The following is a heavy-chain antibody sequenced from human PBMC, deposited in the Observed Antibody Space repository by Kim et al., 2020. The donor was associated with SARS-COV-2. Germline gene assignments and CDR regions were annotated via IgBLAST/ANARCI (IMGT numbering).Heavy chain of an antibody. D-gene: IGHD6-13*01. CDR2: ITNSGTNT. Sequence: GGSLRLSCAASGFTFSVYSMTWVRQAPGKALEWVSLITNSGTNTYFADSVKGRFAISRDNSKNTLYLHMNSLRAEDTAVYYCAKDLAGGATYWGQGTLVTVSS. CDR1: GFTFSVYS. CDR3: AKDLAGGATY. J-gene: IGHJ4*02. V-gene: IGHV3-23*01.